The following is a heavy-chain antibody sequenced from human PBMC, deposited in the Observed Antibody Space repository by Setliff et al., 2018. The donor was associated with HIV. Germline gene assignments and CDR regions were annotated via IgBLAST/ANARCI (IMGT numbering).Heavy chain of an antibody. D-gene: IGHD3-22*01. J-gene: IGHJ3*02. V-gene: IGHV4-30-4*08. Sequence: SETLSLTCSVSGDSLRGGDYYYNWIRQSPEKGLEWIGYVSHTGYTYYNPSLKSRVDMSLDISKNQFSLNVSFVTAADTAVYYCARDKGRPHYYDDTGSYRSGALDIWGQGTMVTVSS. CDR2: VSHTGYT. CDR1: GDSLRGGDYY. CDR3: ARDKGRPHYYDDTGSYRSGALDI.